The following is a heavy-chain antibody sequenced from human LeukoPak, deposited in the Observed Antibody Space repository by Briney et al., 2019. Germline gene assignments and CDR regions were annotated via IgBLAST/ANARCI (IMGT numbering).Heavy chain of an antibody. V-gene: IGHV4-30-2*01. CDR3: ARQEGGNSDQGMGAFDI. CDR2: IYHSGST. J-gene: IGHJ3*02. D-gene: IGHD4-23*01. CDR1: GGSISSGGYS. Sequence: SETLSLTCAVSGGSISSGGYSWSWIRQLPGKGLEWIGYIYHSGSTYYNPSLKSRVTISVDRSKNQFSLKLSSVTAADTAVYYCARQEGGNSDQGMGAFDIWGQGTMVTVSS.